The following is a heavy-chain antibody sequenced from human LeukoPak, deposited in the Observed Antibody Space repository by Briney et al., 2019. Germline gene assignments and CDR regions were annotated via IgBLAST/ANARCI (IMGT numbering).Heavy chain of an antibody. CDR2: IYTSGST. V-gene: IGHV4-61*02. CDR1: GDSISSASYY. Sequence: SQTLSLTCTVSGDSISSASYYWSWIRQPAGKGLEWIGRIYTSGSTNYNPSLKSRVTMSLDASRNQFSLRLTSVTAADSAVYFCARDEGVLRFLEYWGQGIQVTVSS. D-gene: IGHD3-3*01. CDR3: ARDEGVLRFLEY. J-gene: IGHJ4*02.